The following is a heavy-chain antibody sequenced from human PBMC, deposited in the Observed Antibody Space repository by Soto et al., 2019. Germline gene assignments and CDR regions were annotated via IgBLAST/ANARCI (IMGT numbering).Heavy chain of an antibody. CDR2: LGFDGGGR. V-gene: IGHV3-33*01. CDR1: GFDFSSYG. CDR3: AREPVGPDYAMDV. D-gene: IGHD1-26*01. J-gene: IGHJ6*02. Sequence: PVGSLRLSCAASGFDFSSYGMHWVRQTPGKGLEWVAVLGFDGGGRYYAESVKGRFTISRDNSKKMLYLQMDSLRVEDTALYYCAREPVGPDYAMDVWGQGTTVTVSS.